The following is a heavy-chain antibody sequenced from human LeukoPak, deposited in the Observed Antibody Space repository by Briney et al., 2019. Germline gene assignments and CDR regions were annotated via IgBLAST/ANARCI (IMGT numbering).Heavy chain of an antibody. CDR2: IFYRGTT. CDR1: GASFTSGGYY. Sequence: PSETLSLTCTVSGASFTSGGYYWSWVRQHPVKGLELIGYIFYRGTTRYNPSLTSRITMSLDTSKNQFSLGLSSVTAADTAVYYCARDFGSGTFYNRPFYYWGQGTLVAVSS. V-gene: IGHV4-31*03. CDR3: ARDFGSGTFYNRPFYY. J-gene: IGHJ4*02. D-gene: IGHD3-10*01.